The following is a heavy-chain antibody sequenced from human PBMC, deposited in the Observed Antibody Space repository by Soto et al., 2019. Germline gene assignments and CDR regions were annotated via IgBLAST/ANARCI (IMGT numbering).Heavy chain of an antibody. CDR1: GFTFSNYW. J-gene: IGHJ4*02. V-gene: IGHV3-74*01. D-gene: IGHD6-13*01. CDR2: INSDGSST. Sequence: GVSLRLSCAASGFTFSNYWMHWVRQAPGKGLVWVSRINSDGSSTSYADSVKGRFTISRDNAKNTLYLQMNSLRAEDTAVYYCAREYSSSRYFDYWGQGTLVTVSS. CDR3: AREYSSSRYFDY.